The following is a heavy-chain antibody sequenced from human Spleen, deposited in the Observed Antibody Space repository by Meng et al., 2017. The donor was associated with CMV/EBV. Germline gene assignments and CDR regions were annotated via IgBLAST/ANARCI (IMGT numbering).Heavy chain of an antibody. CDR1: GYTFTGYY. CDR3: ARGLDPTGYCSKFTCWGGGFDP. Sequence: ASVKVSCKTSGYTFTGYYMHWVRQAPGQGLEWMGWINSNTGGTDYAQKFQGRVTLTRDTSINTAFMELSRLRSDDTAVYYCARGLDPTGYCSKFTCWGGGFDPWGQGTLVTVSS. D-gene: IGHD2-2*01. J-gene: IGHJ5*02. V-gene: IGHV1-2*02. CDR2: INSNTGGT.